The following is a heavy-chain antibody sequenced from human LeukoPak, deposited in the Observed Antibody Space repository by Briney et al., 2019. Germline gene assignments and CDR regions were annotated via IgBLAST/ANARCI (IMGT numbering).Heavy chain of an antibody. CDR2: DSIRRGT. J-gene: IGHJ5*02. CDR3: ARGPLMSAGGGVDP. D-gene: IGHD6-13*01. Sequence: PSETLSLTCSVSGVSISNYFWSWIRQSAGKGLEWIGRDSIRRGTNYSPSLASRVSMSIDTSKSQFSLKLTSVTAADTAVYYCARGPLMSAGGGVDPWGQGTLVTVSS. CDR1: GVSISNYF. V-gene: IGHV4-4*07.